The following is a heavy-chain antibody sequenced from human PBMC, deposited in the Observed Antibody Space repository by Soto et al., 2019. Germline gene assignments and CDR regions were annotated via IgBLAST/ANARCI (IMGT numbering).Heavy chain of an antibody. J-gene: IGHJ4*02. CDR1: GFTFGSYA. CDR2: ISGSGGST. Sequence: PGGSLRLSCAASGFTFGSYAMSWVRQAPGKGLEWVSAISGSGGSTYYADSVKGRFTISRDNSKNTLYLQMNSLRAEDTAVYYCAKDWMYDQQLLIYYFDYWGQGTLVTVSS. CDR3: AKDWMYDQQLLIYYFDY. D-gene: IGHD6-13*01. V-gene: IGHV3-23*01.